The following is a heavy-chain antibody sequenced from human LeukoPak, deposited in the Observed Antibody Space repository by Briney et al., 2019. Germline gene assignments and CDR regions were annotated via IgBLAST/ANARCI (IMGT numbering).Heavy chain of an antibody. Sequence: ASVKVSCKVSGHTLSEVSMHWVRQAPGQGLGWVGGFDPRGGETVLAQKFQGRVTLTEDTSADTSSIELRSLRSEDTAVYYCAASDRQFCSPSSCYMPFDFWGLGTLVTVSS. CDR2: FDPRGGET. J-gene: IGHJ4*02. CDR3: AASDRQFCSPSSCYMPFDF. V-gene: IGHV1-24*01. D-gene: IGHD2-2*02. CDR1: GHTLSEVS.